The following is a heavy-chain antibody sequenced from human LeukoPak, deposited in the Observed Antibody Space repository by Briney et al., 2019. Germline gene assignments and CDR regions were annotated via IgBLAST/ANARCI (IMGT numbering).Heavy chain of an antibody. J-gene: IGHJ4*02. V-gene: IGHV3-30*04. CDR3: AKDVEGEITMVRGVIIRLGFDY. CDR1: GFTFRSSA. Sequence: PGRSLRLSCAASGFTFRSSAMHWVRQAPGKGLEWVALISHDERNIYYADSVKDQFTISRDNSKNTLYLQMKGLRPDDTAVYYCAKDVEGEITMVRGVIIRLGFDYWGQGTLVTVSS. D-gene: IGHD3-10*01. CDR2: ISHDERNI.